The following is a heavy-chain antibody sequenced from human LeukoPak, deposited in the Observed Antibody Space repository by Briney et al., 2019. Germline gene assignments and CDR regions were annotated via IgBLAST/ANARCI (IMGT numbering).Heavy chain of an antibody. CDR2: IRSKAYGGTT. CDR1: GFTFGDYA. CDR3: TRTRLRNYGSGSYIY. V-gene: IGHV3-49*04. D-gene: IGHD3-10*01. J-gene: IGHJ4*02. Sequence: GGSLRLSCTASGFTFGDYAMSWVRQAPGKGLEWVGFIRSKAYGGTTEYAASVKGRFTISRDDSKGIAYLQMNSLKTEGTAVYYCTRTRLRNYGSGSYIYWGQGTLVTVSS.